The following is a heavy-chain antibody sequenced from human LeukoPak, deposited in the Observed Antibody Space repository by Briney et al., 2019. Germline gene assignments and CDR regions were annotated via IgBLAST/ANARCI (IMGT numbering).Heavy chain of an antibody. CDR1: GFTFSNYA. V-gene: IGHV3-23*01. D-gene: IGHD2/OR15-2a*01. CDR2: ISGSGGTS. Sequence: GGSLRLSCLPSGFTFSNYAMTWVRQAPGKGLEWVSSISGSGGTSYYADSVKGRFTISRDSAKNMLFLQMNRLRAEDTAVYYCARDDGGDDYLLWGQGTLVTVSS. CDR3: ARDDGGDDYLL. J-gene: IGHJ4*02.